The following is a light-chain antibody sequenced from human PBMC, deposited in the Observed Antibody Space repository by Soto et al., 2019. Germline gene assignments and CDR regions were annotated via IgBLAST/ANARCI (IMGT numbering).Light chain of an antibody. V-gene: IGKV1-39*01. CDR1: QTIRNV. CDR3: QQSSSPPQT. J-gene: IGKJ4*01. Sequence: DIQMTQSQASLSASVGDRVTFTCRASQTIRNVLHGYQQKPGTAPRLLIHTTSSLQSGVPARFSGSGSGTDFTLNISSLQPEYFATYYCQQSSSPPQTFGGGTKVEI. CDR2: TTS.